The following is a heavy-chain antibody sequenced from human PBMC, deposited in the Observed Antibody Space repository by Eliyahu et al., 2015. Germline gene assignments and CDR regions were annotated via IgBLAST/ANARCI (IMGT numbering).Heavy chain of an antibody. V-gene: IGHV1-3*01. CDR3: ARYSSGWYSMDV. CDR2: INAGNGNT. D-gene: IGHD6-19*01. Sequence: QVQLVQSGAEVKKPGXSVKVSCKASGYTFTSYAMHWVRQAPGQRLEWMGWINAGNGNTKYSQKFQGRVTITRDTSASTAYMELSSLRSEDTAVYYCARYSSGWYSMDVWGKGTTVTVSS. J-gene: IGHJ6*04. CDR1: GYTFTSYA.